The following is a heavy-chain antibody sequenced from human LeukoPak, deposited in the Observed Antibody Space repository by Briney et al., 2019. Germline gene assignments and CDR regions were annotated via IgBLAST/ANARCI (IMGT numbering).Heavy chain of an antibody. D-gene: IGHD2-15*01. V-gene: IGHV1-69*01. CDR3: ARDPIRYCSGGSCYAGLAFDI. CDR2: IIPIFGTA. CDR1: GGTFSSYA. J-gene: IGHJ3*02. Sequence: ASGKVSCKASGGTFSSYAISWVRQAPGQGLEWMGGIIPIFGTANYAQKFQGRVTITADESTSTAYMELSSLRSEDTAVYYCARDPIRYCSGGSCYAGLAFDIWGQGTMVTVSS.